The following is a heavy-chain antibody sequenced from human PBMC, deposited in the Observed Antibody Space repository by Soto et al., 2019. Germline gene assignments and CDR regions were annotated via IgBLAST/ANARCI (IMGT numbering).Heavy chain of an antibody. J-gene: IGHJ6*02. CDR2: IDPSDSYT. CDR3: ARRRGYYYGMDV. V-gene: IGHV5-10-1*01. Sequence: PGESVKISCKGSGYSFTSYWISWVRQMPGKGLEWMGRIDPSDSYTNYSPSFQGHVTISADKSISTAYLQWSSLKASDTAMYYCARRRGYYYGMDVWGQGPTVTVSS. CDR1: GYSFTSYW.